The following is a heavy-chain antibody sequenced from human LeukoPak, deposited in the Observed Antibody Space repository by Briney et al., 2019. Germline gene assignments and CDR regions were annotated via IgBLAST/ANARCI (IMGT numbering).Heavy chain of an antibody. D-gene: IGHD2-2*02. CDR3: AGVVPAAILAWFDP. CDR1: GGSFSGYY. Sequence: KPSETLSLTCAVYGGSFSGYYWSWIRQPPGKGLEWIGEINHSGSTNYNPSLKSRVTISVDTSKNQFSLKLSSVTAADTAVYYCAGVVPAAILAWFDPWGQGTLVTVSS. CDR2: INHSGST. J-gene: IGHJ5*02. V-gene: IGHV4-34*01.